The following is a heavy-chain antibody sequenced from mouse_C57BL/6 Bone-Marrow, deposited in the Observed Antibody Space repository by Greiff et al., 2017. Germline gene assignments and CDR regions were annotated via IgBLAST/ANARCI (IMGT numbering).Heavy chain of an antibody. CDR3: ARSGCYFDY. D-gene: IGHD3-3*01. V-gene: IGHV1-81*01. J-gene: IGHJ2*01. CDR1: GYTFTSYG. CDR2: SYPRSGNT. Sequence: VQLQQSGAELARPGASVKLSCKASGYTFTSYGISWVKQRPGQGLEWIGESYPRSGNTYYNEKFKGKATLTADKSSSTAYMELRSLTSEDSAVYFCARSGCYFDYWGQGTTLTVSS.